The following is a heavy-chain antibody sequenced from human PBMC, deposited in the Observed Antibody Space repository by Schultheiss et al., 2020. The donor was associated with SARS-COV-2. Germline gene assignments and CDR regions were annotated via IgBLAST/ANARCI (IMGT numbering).Heavy chain of an antibody. Sequence: SETLSLTCAVYGGSFSGYYWSWIRQPPGKGLEWIGYISYSGSTNYNPSLKSRVTVSVDTSKNQFSLKLSSVTAADTAVYYCARGFVPYYYYYMDVWGKGTTVTVSS. D-gene: IGHD6-6*01. CDR1: GGSFSGYY. J-gene: IGHJ6*03. CDR2: ISYSGST. CDR3: ARGFVPYYYYYMDV. V-gene: IGHV4-59*12.